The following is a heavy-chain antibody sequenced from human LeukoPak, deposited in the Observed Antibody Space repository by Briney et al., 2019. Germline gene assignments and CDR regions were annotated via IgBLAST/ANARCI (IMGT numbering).Heavy chain of an antibody. Sequence: GGSLRLSCAASGFTFSSYSMNWVRQAPGKGLEWVSSISSSSSYIYYADSVKGRFTISRDNAKNSLYLQMNSLRAEDTAVYYCARGPLRPYWYFDLWGRGTLVTVSS. CDR3: ARGPLRPYWYFDL. CDR1: GFTFSSYS. J-gene: IGHJ2*01. CDR2: ISSSSSYI. V-gene: IGHV3-21*01. D-gene: IGHD4-17*01.